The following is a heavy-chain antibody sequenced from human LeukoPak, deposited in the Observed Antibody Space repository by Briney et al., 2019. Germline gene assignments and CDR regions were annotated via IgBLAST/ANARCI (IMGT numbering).Heavy chain of an antibody. CDR2: IWYDGSNK. D-gene: IGHD4-23*01. CDR1: GFTFSSYG. J-gene: IGHJ6*02. Sequence: PGGSLRLSCAASGFTFSSYGMHWVRQAPGKGLEWVAVIWYDGSNKYYADSVKGRFTISRDNSKNTLYLQMNSLRAEDTAVYYCARTVVTPGNYYYYGMGVWGQGTTVTVSS. CDR3: ARTVVTPGNYYYYGMGV. V-gene: IGHV3-33*01.